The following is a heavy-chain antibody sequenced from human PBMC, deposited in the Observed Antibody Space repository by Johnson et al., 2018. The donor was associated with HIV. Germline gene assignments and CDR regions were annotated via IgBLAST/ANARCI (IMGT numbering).Heavy chain of an antibody. Sequence: QVQLVESGGGLVQPGGSLRLYCAASGFTFSSYAMHWVRQAPGKGLEYVSAISSNGGSTYYADSVKGRFTISRDNAKNSLYLQMNSLRAEDTAVYYCARVGLGSLWFGELNSAFDVWGQGTMVTVSS. CDR1: GFTFSSYA. V-gene: IGHV3-64*04. D-gene: IGHD3-10*01. CDR2: ISSNGGST. CDR3: ARVGLGSLWFGELNSAFDV. J-gene: IGHJ3*01.